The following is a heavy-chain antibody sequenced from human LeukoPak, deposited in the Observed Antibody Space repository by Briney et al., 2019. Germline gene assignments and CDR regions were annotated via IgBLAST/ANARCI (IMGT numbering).Heavy chain of an antibody. CDR1: GGSISSYY. J-gene: IGHJ4*02. V-gene: IGHV4-59*01. CDR2: IYYSGST. CDR3: ARGGYSYGYSADY. Sequence: SSETLSLTCTVSGGSISSYYWSWIRQPPGKGLEWIGYIYYSGSTNYNPSLKSPVTISVDTSKNQFSLKLSSVTAADTAVYYCARGGYSYGYSADYWGQGTLVTVSS. D-gene: IGHD5-18*01.